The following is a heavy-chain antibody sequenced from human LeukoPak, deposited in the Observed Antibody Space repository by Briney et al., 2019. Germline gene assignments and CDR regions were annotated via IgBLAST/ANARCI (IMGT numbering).Heavy chain of an antibody. CDR2: ISSSGSDI. CDR3: ARGELLWFGEPGGFDY. CDR1: GFAFHTYS. J-gene: IGHJ4*02. Sequence: GGSLRLSCAASGFAFHTYSMNWVRQAPGKGLEWVSSISSSGSDIYYADSVKGRFTISRDNSKNTLYLQMNSLRAEDTAVYYCARGELLWFGEPGGFDYWGQGTLVPVSS. V-gene: IGHV3-21*04. D-gene: IGHD3-10*01.